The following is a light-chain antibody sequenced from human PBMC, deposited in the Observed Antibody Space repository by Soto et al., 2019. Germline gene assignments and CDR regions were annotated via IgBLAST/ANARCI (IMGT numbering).Light chain of an antibody. Sequence: DIQMTQSPSSLSASVGDRFTITCRASQSISSYLNWYQQKPGEAPKLLIYAASSLQSGVPSRFSGSGSGTDFTLTISSLQPEDFATYYCQQSYSTPQTFGQGTKVDI. CDR2: AAS. CDR1: QSISSY. CDR3: QQSYSTPQT. V-gene: IGKV1-39*01. J-gene: IGKJ1*01.